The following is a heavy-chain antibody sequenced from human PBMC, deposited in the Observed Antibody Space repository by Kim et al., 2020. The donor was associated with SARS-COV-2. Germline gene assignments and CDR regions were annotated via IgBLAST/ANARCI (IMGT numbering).Heavy chain of an antibody. Sequence: GSVKGRFTIARENAKNSVYLQMNSLRAGDKALYYCARTYGSGKTYYGMDVWGQGTTVTVSS. V-gene: IGHV3-13*01. CDR3: ARTYGSGKTYYGMDV. J-gene: IGHJ6*02. D-gene: IGHD3-10*01.